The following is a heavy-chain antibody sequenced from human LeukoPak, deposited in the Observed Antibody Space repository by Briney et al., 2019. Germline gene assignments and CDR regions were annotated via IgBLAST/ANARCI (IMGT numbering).Heavy chain of an antibody. Sequence: GGSLRLSCAASGFTFSSYSMSWVRQAPGKGLEWVSSISSGSTYIYYADSMKGRFTISRDNAKNSLYLQMNTWRAEDTAVYYCARDRIYSGIYHDTFDIWGHGTMVTVSS. J-gene: IGHJ3*02. CDR3: ARDRIYSGIYHDTFDI. D-gene: IGHD1-26*01. V-gene: IGHV3-21*01. CDR2: ISSGSTYI. CDR1: GFTFSSYS.